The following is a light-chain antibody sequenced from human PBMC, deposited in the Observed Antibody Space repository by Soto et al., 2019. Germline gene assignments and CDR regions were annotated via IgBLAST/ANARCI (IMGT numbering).Light chain of an antibody. CDR1: QGVSSY. CDR3: QRRSNWPPIT. J-gene: IGKJ5*01. V-gene: IGKV3-11*01. Sequence: EIVMTQSPAALSVSPGERATLSCRAGQGVSSYLAWYQQKPGQAPRLLIYDASNRATGIPARFSGSGSGTDFTLTISSLEPEDFAVYYCQRRSNWPPITFGQGTRLEIK. CDR2: DAS.